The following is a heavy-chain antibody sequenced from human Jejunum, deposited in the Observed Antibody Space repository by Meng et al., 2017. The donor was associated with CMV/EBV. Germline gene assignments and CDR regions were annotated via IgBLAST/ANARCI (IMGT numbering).Heavy chain of an antibody. J-gene: IGHJ2*01. CDR2: SGNGGDT. CDR3: ARDSQGRDPWYFDL. CDR1: GDLISTHY. Sequence: QEVLGRSGPGRVNPSWTLPLPAPVAGDLISTHYWSWIRPPAGRGLEWIGRSGNGGDTYYNPSLNSRVTVSIDTSKNQFSLTLTSVTAADTAVYYCARDSQGRDPWYFDLWGPGTLVTISS. V-gene: IGHV4-4*07.